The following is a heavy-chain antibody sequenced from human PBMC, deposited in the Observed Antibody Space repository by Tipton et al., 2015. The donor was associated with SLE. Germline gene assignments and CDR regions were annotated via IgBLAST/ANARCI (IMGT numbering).Heavy chain of an antibody. CDR2: IYYSGGT. D-gene: IGHD7-27*01. CDR1: GGSISSYY. CDR3: ARSPPRPLGYYYYYYYMDV. V-gene: IGHV4-59*07. J-gene: IGHJ6*03. Sequence: TLSLTCTVSGGSISSYYWSWIRQPPGKGLEWIGYIYYSGGTNYNPSLKSRVTISVDTSKNQFSLKLSSVTAADTAVYYCARSPPRPLGYYYYYYYMDVWGKGTTVTVSS.